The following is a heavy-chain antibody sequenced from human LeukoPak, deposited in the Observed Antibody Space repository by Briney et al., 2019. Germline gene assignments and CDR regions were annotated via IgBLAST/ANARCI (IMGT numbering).Heavy chain of an antibody. J-gene: IGHJ4*02. CDR3: AKDRRQQLVRGLDY. D-gene: IGHD6-13*01. CDR1: GFPFSSYA. Sequence: GGSLRLSCAASGFPFSSYAMSWVRQAPGGGLEWVSAISGSGGSTYYADSVKGRFTISRDNSKNTLYLQMNSLRAEDTSVYYCAKDRRQQLVRGLDYWGQGTLVTVSS. CDR2: ISGSGGST. V-gene: IGHV3-23*01.